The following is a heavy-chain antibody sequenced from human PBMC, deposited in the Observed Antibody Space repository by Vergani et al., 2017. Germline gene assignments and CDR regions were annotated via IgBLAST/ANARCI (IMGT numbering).Heavy chain of an antibody. J-gene: IGHJ4*02. V-gene: IGHV4-31*03. D-gene: IGHD3-3*01. Sequence: QVQLQESGPGLVKPSQTLSLTCTVSGGSISSGGYYWSWIRQHPGKGLEWIGYIYYSGSTYYNPSLKSRVTISVDTSKNQFSLKLSSVTAADTAVYYCARSRDNYDFWSNRGVSNYFDYWGQGTLVTVSS. CDR1: GGSISSGGYY. CDR2: IYYSGST. CDR3: ARSRDNYDFWSNRGVSNYFDY.